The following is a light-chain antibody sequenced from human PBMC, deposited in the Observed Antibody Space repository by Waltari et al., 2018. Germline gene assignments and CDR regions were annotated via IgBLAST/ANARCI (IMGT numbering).Light chain of an antibody. V-gene: IGLV2-8*01. CDR3: SAFAGSNNFGV. J-gene: IGLJ3*02. CDR1: SRDIGGSTF. Sequence: QSALTQPPSASGSPGQSVTISCTGTSRDIGGSTFVSWYQQRPGKAPRFLIYDVNKRPSGVSDRFSGSKSGNTASLTVSGLQPDDEATYYCSAFAGSNNFGVFGGGTKLTVL. CDR2: DVN.